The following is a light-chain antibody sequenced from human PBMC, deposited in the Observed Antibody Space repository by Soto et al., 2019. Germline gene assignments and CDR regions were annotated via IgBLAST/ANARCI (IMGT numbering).Light chain of an antibody. CDR1: QSVSSN. J-gene: IGKJ2*01. CDR3: KQYNNWPPYT. CDR2: GAS. Sequence: EIVMTQSPATLSVSPGERATLSCRASQSVSSNLAWYQQKPGQAPRLLIYGASTRATGIPARFSGSGSGTECTLTISSLQSEDFAVYYCKQYNNWPPYTFVQGTKLEIK. V-gene: IGKV3-15*01.